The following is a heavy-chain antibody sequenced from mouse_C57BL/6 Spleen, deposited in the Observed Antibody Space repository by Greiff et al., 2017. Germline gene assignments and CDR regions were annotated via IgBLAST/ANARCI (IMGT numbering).Heavy chain of an antibody. CDR3: ATCVYGAPFDY. J-gene: IGHJ2*01. V-gene: IGHV1-82*01. CDR1: GYAFSSSW. D-gene: IGHD1-2*01. CDR2: IYPGDGDT. Sequence: QVQLQQSGPELVKPGASVKISCKASGYAFSSSWMNWVKQRPGKGLEWIGRIYPGDGDTNYNGKFKGKATLTADKSSSTAYMQLSSLTSGDSAVYLCATCVYGAPFDYWGKDTTLTVPS.